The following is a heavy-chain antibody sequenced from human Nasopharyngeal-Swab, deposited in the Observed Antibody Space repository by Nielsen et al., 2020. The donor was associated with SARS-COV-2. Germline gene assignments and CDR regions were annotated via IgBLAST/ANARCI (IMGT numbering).Heavy chain of an antibody. V-gene: IGHV5-51*01. D-gene: IGHD2/OR15-2a*01. CDR3: ARNMGYFHTSIWLDP. Sequence: GSSLKISCQTSGYDFSGYWIAWVRPKPGQGLEWLGIIYPDHSGTKYSPSFRGQVTFSVDKSISTAYLQWSNLEASDTAMYYCARNMGYFHTSIWLDPWGQGTLVTVSS. J-gene: IGHJ5*02. CDR1: GYDFSGYW. CDR2: IYPDHSGT.